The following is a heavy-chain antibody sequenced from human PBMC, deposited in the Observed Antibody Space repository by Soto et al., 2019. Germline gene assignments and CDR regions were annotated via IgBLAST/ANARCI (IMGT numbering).Heavy chain of an antibody. J-gene: IGHJ6*02. V-gene: IGHV4-59*08. CDR3: VRQGIDYLHGLVDV. Sequence: QVQLQQSGPRLVKPSETLSLTCTVSSGPDRSHNWGWIRQPPGRGLEWIGYVYYTGDTTYNPSLTGPVTIXAXAAXNDISLTLTSVTAADTPVYYCVRQGIDYLHGLVDVWGQGTTVSVAS. D-gene: IGHD1-26*01. CDR2: VYYTGDT. CDR1: SGPDRSHN.